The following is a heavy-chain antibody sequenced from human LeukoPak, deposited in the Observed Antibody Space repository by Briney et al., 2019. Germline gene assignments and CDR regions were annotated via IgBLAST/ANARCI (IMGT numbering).Heavy chain of an antibody. CDR2: IYSGGST. CDR3: ARERVITFGGVIDYYGMDV. CDR1: GFTVSSNY. Sequence: GGSLRLSCAASGFTVSSNYMSWVCQAPGKGLEWVSVIYSGGSTYYADSVKGRFTISRDNSKNTLYLQMNSLRAEDTAVYYCARERVITFGGVIDYYGMDVWGQGTTVTVSS. J-gene: IGHJ6*02. D-gene: IGHD3-16*02. V-gene: IGHV3-53*01.